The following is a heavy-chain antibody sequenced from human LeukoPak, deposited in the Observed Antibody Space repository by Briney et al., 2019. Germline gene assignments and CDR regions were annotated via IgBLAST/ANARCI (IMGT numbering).Heavy chain of an antibody. CDR1: GGTFSSYA. CDR2: ITPILGIA. J-gene: IGHJ4*02. V-gene: IGHV1-69*04. CDR3: ARDPPYYDSSGYYDY. Sequence: GASVKVSCKASGGTFSSYAISWVRQAPGQGLEWMGRITPILGIANYAQKFQGRVTITADKSTSTAYMELSSLRSEDTAVYYCARDPPYYDSSGYYDYWGQGTLVTVSS. D-gene: IGHD3-22*01.